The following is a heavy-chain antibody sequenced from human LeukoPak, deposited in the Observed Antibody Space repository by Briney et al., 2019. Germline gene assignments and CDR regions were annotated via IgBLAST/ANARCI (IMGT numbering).Heavy chain of an antibody. J-gene: IGHJ4*02. V-gene: IGHV3-66*01. CDR2: IYSGGST. Sequence: GGSLRLSCSASGFLVSSKYMSWVRQAPGKGLEWVSVIYSGGSTCYADSVKGRFTISRDNSKNTVYLQMNSLRAEDTAVYYCVRVDDYGDYPYYFDSWGQGTLVTVSS. D-gene: IGHD4-17*01. CDR3: VRVDDYGDYPYYFDS. CDR1: GFLVSSKY.